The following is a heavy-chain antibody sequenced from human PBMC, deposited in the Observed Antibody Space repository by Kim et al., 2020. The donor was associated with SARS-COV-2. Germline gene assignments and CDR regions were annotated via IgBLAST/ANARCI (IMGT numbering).Heavy chain of an antibody. CDR1: GFTFSSYA. CDR2: ISYDGSNK. D-gene: IGHD2-21*02. V-gene: IGHV3-30*04. CDR3: ARGAVTAITRYYYYYGMDV. Sequence: GGSLRLSCAASGFTFSSYAMHWVRQAPGKGLEWVAVISYDGSNKYYADSVKGRFTISRDNSKNTLYLQMNSLRAEDTAVYYCARGAVTAITRYYYYYGMDVWGPRDHGHRLL. J-gene: IGHJ6*01.